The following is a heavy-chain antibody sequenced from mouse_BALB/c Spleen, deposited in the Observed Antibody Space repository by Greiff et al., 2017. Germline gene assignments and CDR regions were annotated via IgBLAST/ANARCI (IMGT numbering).Heavy chain of an antibody. Sequence: EVKLVESGGGLVKPGGSLKLSCAASGFTFSSYAMSWVRQSPEKRLEWVAEISSGGSYTYYPDTVTGRFTISRDNAKNTLYLEMSSLRSEDTAMYYCARGDYYGSSYSYYFDYWGQGTTLTVSS. CDR2: ISSGGSYT. V-gene: IGHV5-9-4*01. D-gene: IGHD1-1*01. J-gene: IGHJ2*01. CDR1: GFTFSSYA. CDR3: ARGDYYGSSYSYYFDY.